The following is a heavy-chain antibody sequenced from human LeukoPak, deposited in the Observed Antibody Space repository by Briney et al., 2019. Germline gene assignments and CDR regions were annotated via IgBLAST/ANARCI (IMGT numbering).Heavy chain of an antibody. D-gene: IGHD4-11*01. CDR3: ARGTVTTQNYYFDY. CDR2: IYYSGST. V-gene: IGHV4-59*06. CDR1: GGSISSSY. Sequence: SETLSLTCTVSGGSISSSYWSWIRQHPGKGLEWIGYIYYSGSTYYNPSLKSRVTISVDTSKNQFSLKLSSVTAADPAVYYCARGTVTTQNYYFDYWGQGTLVTVSS. J-gene: IGHJ4*02.